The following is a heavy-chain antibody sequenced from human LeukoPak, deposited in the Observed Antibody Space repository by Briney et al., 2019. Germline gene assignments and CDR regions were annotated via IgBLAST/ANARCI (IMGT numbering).Heavy chain of an antibody. CDR2: ISFDASYK. V-gene: IGHV3-30*03. CDR3: ARDEIVTKHYFDY. D-gene: IGHD1-26*01. Sequence: PGGSLRLSCAASGFVVSDNYMSWVRQAPGKGLEWVAVISFDASYKYYADSVKGRFTISRDNSKNTLYLQMNSLRAEDTAVYYCARDEIVTKHYFDYWGQGTLVTVSS. J-gene: IGHJ4*02. CDR1: GFVVSDNY.